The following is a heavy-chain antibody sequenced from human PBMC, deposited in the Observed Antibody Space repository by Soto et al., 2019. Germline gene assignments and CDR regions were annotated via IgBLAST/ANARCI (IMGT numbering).Heavy chain of an antibody. CDR3: ARDLLPYYDILTGPFDY. D-gene: IGHD3-9*01. CDR2: ISAYNGNT. J-gene: IGHJ4*02. CDR1: GYTFTSYG. Sequence: GASVKVSCKASGYTFTSYGISWVRQAPGQGLEWMGWISAYNGNTNYAQKLQGRVTMTTDTSTSTAYMELRSLRPDDTAVYYCARDLLPYYDILTGPFDYWGQGTLVTVSS. V-gene: IGHV1-18*01.